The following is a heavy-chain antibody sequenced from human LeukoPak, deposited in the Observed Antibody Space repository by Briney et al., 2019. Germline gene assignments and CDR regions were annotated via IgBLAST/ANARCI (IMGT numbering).Heavy chain of an antibody. J-gene: IGHJ6*02. CDR1: GFTFSSYA. D-gene: IGHD3-10*01. Sequence: GGSLRLSCAASGFTFSSYAMSWVRQAPGKGLEWVSAISGSGGSTYYADSVKGRFTISRDNSKNTLYLQMNSLRAEDTAVCYCAKGSFMVRFYGMDVWGQGTTVTVSS. CDR3: AKGSFMVRFYGMDV. CDR2: ISGSGGST. V-gene: IGHV3-23*01.